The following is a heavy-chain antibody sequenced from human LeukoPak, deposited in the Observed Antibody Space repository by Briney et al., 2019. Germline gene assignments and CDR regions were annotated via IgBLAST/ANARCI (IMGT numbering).Heavy chain of an antibody. CDR3: NGVSTVIRDY. Sequence: GGSLRLSCAASGFTVNSNYMSWVRQAPGKGLEWVSVIYSGGSTYYADSVKGRFTISRDNSRNTLYLQMNSLRAEDTAVYYCNGVSTVIRDYWGQGTLVTVSS. V-gene: IGHV3-66*01. CDR2: IYSGGST. CDR1: GFTVNSNY. D-gene: IGHD2-8*01. J-gene: IGHJ4*02.